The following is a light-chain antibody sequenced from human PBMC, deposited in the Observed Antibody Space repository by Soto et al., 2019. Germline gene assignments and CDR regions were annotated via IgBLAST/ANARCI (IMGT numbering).Light chain of an antibody. V-gene: IGKV1-5*03. CDR3: QQYNTYPLT. CDR2: KAS. J-gene: IGKJ4*01. CDR1: QSISTW. Sequence: DIQMTQSPSTLSASVGDRVTITCRASQSISTWLAWYQQKPGKAPKLLIYKASSLEGGVPSRLSGSGSGTEFNITISSLQPDDFATYYCQQYNTYPLTFGGGTTVDTK.